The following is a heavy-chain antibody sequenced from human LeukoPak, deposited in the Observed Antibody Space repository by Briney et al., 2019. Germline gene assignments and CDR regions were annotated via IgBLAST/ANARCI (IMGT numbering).Heavy chain of an antibody. J-gene: IGHJ3*02. CDR3: ARGYYDSRGYSNTFDI. V-gene: IGHV4-59*01. CDR1: GASISSSY. D-gene: IGHD3-22*01. Sequence: PSETLSLTCAVSGASISSSYWSWIRQPPGKGLEWIGYINYSGNTKYNPSLESRVTISVDASNNQFSLRLSSVTAADTAFYYCARGYYDSRGYSNTFDIWGQGTLGTVSS. CDR2: INYSGNT.